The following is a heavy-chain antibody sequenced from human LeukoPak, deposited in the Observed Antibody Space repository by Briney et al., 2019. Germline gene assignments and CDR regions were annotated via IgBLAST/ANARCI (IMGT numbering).Heavy chain of an antibody. CDR2: ISGSSDHI. CDR1: GFTFSRYT. V-gene: IGHV3-21*01. J-gene: IGHJ4*02. Sequence: GGSLRLSCVASGFTFSRYTMNWVRQAPGKGLEWVSAISGSSDHIHYADSMKGRFTISRDNAKNSLYLQMNSLTAEDTAVYYCARDFFDSSGHYYDAYWGQGTLVTVSS. D-gene: IGHD6-19*01. CDR3: ARDFFDSSGHYYDAY.